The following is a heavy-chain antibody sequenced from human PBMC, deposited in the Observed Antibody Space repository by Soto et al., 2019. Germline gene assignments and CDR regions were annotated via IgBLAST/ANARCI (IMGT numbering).Heavy chain of an antibody. Sequence: SETLSLTCGVSGGSISSGGYSWSWIRQPPGKGLEWIAYIYHSVSTYYNPSLKSRVTISVDTSKNQFSLNLSSVTAADTAVYYCARTYYGGPGYWGQGTLVTVSS. V-gene: IGHV4-30-2*01. CDR1: GGSISSGGYS. CDR2: IYHSVST. J-gene: IGHJ4*02. CDR3: ARTYYGGPGY. D-gene: IGHD4-17*01.